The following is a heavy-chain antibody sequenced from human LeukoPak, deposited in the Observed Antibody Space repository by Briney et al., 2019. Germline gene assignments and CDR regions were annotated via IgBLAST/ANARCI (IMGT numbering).Heavy chain of an antibody. Sequence: GGSLRLSCAASGFTFSSYSIEWVRQAPGKGLEWLSYISSSSSTIYYADSVKGRFTISRDNAKNSVYLQMNSLKTEDTAVYYCARVWSSGYTKDYWGQGTLVTVSP. V-gene: IGHV3-48*04. CDR1: GFTFSSYS. CDR3: ARVWSSGYTKDY. D-gene: IGHD3-22*01. J-gene: IGHJ4*02. CDR2: ISSSSSTI.